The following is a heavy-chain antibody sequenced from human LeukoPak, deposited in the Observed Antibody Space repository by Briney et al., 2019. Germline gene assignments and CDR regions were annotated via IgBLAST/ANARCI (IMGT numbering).Heavy chain of an antibody. CDR1: GGSFSGYY. J-gene: IGHJ4*02. Sequence: PSETLSLTCAVYGGSFSGYYWSWIRQPPGKGLEWIGEINHSGSTNYNPSLKSRVTISVDTSKNQFSLKLSSVTAADTAVYYCARGEIAAAGGYFDYWGQGTLVTVSS. CDR3: ARGEIAAAGGYFDY. D-gene: IGHD6-13*01. CDR2: INHSGST. V-gene: IGHV4-34*01.